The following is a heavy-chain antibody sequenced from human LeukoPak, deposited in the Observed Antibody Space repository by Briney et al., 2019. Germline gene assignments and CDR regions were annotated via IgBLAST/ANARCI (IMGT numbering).Heavy chain of an antibody. CDR1: GFTFSSYS. CDR3: AREARQKMVYAPRGYSPVYYYYYYMDV. Sequence: PGGSLRLSCAASGFTFSSYSMNWVRQAPGKGLEWVSYISSSSTIYYADSVKGRFTISRDNSKNTLYLQMNSLRAEDTAVYYCAREARQKMVYAPRGYSPVYYYYYYMDVWGKGTTVTVSS. V-gene: IGHV3-48*01. D-gene: IGHD2-8*01. CDR2: ISSSSTI. J-gene: IGHJ6*03.